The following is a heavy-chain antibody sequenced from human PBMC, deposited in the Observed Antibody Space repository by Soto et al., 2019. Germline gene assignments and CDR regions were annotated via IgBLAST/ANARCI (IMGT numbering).Heavy chain of an antibody. D-gene: IGHD2-15*01. Sequence: SLSLSCPVSGCSITTGGYDWSWIRQLPGKGLEWIGHRYYSESTYYNPSLKSRVSISLDTSKNQFSLKLSFVTAADTAMYYCARTKCSGGSCYSWSLDYWGQGTPVTVSS. J-gene: IGHJ4*02. V-gene: IGHV4-31*03. CDR3: ARTKCSGGSCYSWSLDY. CDR1: GCSITTGGYD. CDR2: RYYSEST.